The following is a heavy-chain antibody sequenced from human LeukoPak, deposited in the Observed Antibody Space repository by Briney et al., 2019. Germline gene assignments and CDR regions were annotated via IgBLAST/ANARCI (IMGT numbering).Heavy chain of an antibody. CDR1: GFTFRNYA. V-gene: IGHV3-23*01. Sequence: GGSLRLSCAASGFTFRNYAMTWVRQAPGKGLEWVTGIRDGGDDTAYYADSVKGRFTIPRDNSKNTLYLQMNSLRVEDTAVYYCARVFSSAWFLDYWGQGTLVTVSS. CDR2: IRDGGDDTA. CDR3: ARVFSSAWFLDY. D-gene: IGHD6-19*01. J-gene: IGHJ4*02.